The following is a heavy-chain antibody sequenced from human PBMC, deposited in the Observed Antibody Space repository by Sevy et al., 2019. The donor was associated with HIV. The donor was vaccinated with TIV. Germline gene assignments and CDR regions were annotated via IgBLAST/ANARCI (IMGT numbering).Heavy chain of an antibody. V-gene: IGHV1-69*13. J-gene: IGHJ5*02. D-gene: IGHD3-22*01. CDR2: IIPMFGTA. Sequence: ASVKVSCKASGGTFSSYAISWVRQAPGQGLEWMGGIIPMFGTANYAQKFQGRVTITADESTSTAYMELSSLRSEDTAVYYCASDRAYYYDSSGYYNQAWGQGTLVTASS. CDR3: ASDRAYYYDSSGYYNQA. CDR1: GGTFSSYA.